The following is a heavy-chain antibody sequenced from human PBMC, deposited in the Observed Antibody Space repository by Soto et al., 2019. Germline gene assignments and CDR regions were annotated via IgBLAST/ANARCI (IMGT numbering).Heavy chain of an antibody. CDR2: INSDGSST. CDR3: ASLYSSSWYDWLDP. CDR1: GFTFRNYW. V-gene: IGHV3-74*01. J-gene: IGHJ5*02. D-gene: IGHD6-13*01. Sequence: EVQLVESGGGLVQPGGSLRLSCAASGFTFRNYWMHWVRQAPGKGLVWVSRINSDGSSTTYADSVKGRFTISRDNAKNTLYLQMNSLRVEDTAVYYCASLYSSSWYDWLDPWGQGTLVTVSP.